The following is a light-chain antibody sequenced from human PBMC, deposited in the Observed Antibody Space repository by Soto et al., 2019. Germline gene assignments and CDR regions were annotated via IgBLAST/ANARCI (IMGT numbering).Light chain of an antibody. CDR3: QSYDKSLSGVV. Sequence: QSVLTQPPSVSGAPGQRVTISCTGSSSNIGAGYVVHWYQQLPGTAPKLLIYVSSNRTSGVPDRFSGSRSGTSAFLAISGLQAEDEADYYCQSYDKSLSGVVFGGGTKLTVL. J-gene: IGLJ2*01. CDR2: VSS. CDR1: SSNIGAGYV. V-gene: IGLV1-40*01.